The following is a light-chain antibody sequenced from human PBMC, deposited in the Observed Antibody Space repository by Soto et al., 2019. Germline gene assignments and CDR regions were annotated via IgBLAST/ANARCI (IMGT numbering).Light chain of an antibody. CDR3: CSYAGNFIFV. Sequence: QSALTQPASVSGSPGQSITISCSGTSSNIGGYNVVSWYQQHPGKAPKVIVYEGIKRPSGVSDRFSGSTSGSTASLTISGPEAEDEAEYYCCSYAGNFIFVFGTGTKVTVL. CDR2: EGI. J-gene: IGLJ1*01. CDR1: SSNIGGYNV. V-gene: IGLV2-23*03.